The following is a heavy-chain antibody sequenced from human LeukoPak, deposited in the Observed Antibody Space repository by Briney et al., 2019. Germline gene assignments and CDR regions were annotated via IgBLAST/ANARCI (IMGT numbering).Heavy chain of an antibody. V-gene: IGHV1-2*02. Sequence: EASVKVSCKASGGTFSSYAISWVRQAPGQGLEWMGGIIPNTGGANYAQKFQGRVTMTRDTSISTAYMDLSRLRSDDTAVYYCAKEGLERVATITPDYWGQGTLVTVSS. J-gene: IGHJ4*02. CDR3: AKEGLERVATITPDY. CDR1: GGTFSSYA. D-gene: IGHD5-24*01. CDR2: IIPNTGGA.